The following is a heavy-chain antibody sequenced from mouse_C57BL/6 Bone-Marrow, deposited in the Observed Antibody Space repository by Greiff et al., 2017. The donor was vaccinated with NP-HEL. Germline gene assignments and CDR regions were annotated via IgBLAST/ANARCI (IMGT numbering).Heavy chain of an antibody. Sequence: QVQLQQSGAELVRPGTSVKMSCKASGNTFTNYWIGWAKQRPGHGLEWIGDIYPGGGYTNYNEKFKGKATLTADKSSSTAYMQFSSLTSEDSAIYYCASSSYDSWFAYWGQGTLVTVSA. J-gene: IGHJ3*01. CDR1: GNTFTNYW. D-gene: IGHD2-4*01. CDR2: IYPGGGYT. V-gene: IGHV1-63*01. CDR3: ASSSYDSWFAY.